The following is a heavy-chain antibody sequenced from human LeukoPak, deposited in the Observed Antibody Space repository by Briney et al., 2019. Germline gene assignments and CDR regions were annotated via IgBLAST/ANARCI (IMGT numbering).Heavy chain of an antibody. CDR2: IYYSGTT. D-gene: IGHD3-16*01. CDR1: GGSISSYY. Sequence: SETLSLTCTVSGGSISSYYWSWIRQPPWKGLEWIGYIYYSGTTNYNPSLKSRVTISVHTSKNQFSLKLSSVTAADTAVYYCARVLGGTSLFDYWGQGTLVTVSS. J-gene: IGHJ4*02. V-gene: IGHV4-59*01. CDR3: ARVLGGTSLFDY.